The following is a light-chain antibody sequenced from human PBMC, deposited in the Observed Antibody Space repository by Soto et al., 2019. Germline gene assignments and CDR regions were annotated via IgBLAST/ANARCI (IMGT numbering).Light chain of an antibody. J-gene: IGKJ2*01. CDR1: PSVSSSY. CDR3: QQYGSSHSYT. V-gene: IGKV3-20*01. CDR2: GAS. Sequence: EIVLTQSPGALSLSPGERATLSCRASPSVSSSYLAWYQQKPGQAPRLLIYGASSRATGIPDRFRGSGSGTEFTLTSSRLEPEDLSVYYCQQYGSSHSYTFGQGTKVEIK.